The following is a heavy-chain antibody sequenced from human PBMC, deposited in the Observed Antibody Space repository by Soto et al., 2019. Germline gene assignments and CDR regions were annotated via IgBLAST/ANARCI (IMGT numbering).Heavy chain of an antibody. J-gene: IGHJ4*02. CDR1: GGSISTVGPY. CDR2: IYHTGST. CDR3: SRVRLTYYYDSSGYLFHY. D-gene: IGHD3-22*01. V-gene: IGHV4-31*03. Sequence: PSATRSFTCSVSGGSISTVGPYWTWIRQPPGKGLEWIGSIYHTGSTYYSKSLRSRLTMSVDTSKIQFSLRLSSVTAADTAVYYCSRVRLTYYYDSSGYLFHYWGQGTLVTVS.